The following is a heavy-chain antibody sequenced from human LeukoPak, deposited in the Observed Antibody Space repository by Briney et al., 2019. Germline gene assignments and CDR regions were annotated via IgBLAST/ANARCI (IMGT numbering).Heavy chain of an antibody. CDR1: GGSLSGFY. D-gene: IGHD2-8*01. J-gene: IGHJ4*02. V-gene: IGHV4-34*01. Sequence: PSETLSLTCGVYGGSLSGFYWNWIRQPPGKGLEWFGEMNPSGRTTYNPSLKSRVSTSLDTSKNQFSLKLSSVTAADTAVYYCARGLKPYCTNGVCYTGDFWGQGTLVTVSP. CDR2: MNPSGRT. CDR3: ARGLKPYCTNGVCYTGDF.